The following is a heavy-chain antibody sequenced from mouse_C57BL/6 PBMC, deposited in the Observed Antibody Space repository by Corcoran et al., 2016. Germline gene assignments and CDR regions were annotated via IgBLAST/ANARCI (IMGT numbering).Heavy chain of an antibody. V-gene: IGHV9-3*01. D-gene: IGHD1-1*01. CDR2: INTYSGVP. CDR1: GYTFTTYG. Sequence: QIQLVQSGPELKKPGETVKISCKASGYTFTTYGMSWVKQAPGKGLKWMGWINTYSGVPTYADDFKGRFAFSLETSASTAYLQINNLKNEDTATYFCARHLRRAWFAYWGQGTTLTVSS. CDR3: ARHLRRAWFAY. J-gene: IGHJ2*01.